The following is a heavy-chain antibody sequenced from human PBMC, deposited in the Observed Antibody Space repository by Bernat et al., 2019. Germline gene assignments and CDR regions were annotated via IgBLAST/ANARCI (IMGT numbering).Heavy chain of an antibody. D-gene: IGHD6-13*01. CDR1: RFTFSSYA. CDR3: AKPRSGGWYLFDY. Sequence: EVQLLESGGGLVQPGGSLRLSCAASRFTFSSYAMNWVRQAPGKGLEWVSGIHGSGSTTYYAESVKGRFTISRDNSNNTLYLQMNSLRAEDTAIYFCAKPRSGGWYLFDYWGQGALVTVSS. V-gene: IGHV3-23*01. J-gene: IGHJ4*02. CDR2: IHGSGSTT.